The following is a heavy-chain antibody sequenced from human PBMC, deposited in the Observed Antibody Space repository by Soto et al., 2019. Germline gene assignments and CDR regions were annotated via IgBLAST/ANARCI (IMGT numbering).Heavy chain of an antibody. J-gene: IGHJ4*02. D-gene: IGHD2-15*01. V-gene: IGHV4-30-4*08. CDR2: VCYSGST. CDR3: PREEGGLLDF. CDR1: GDSLSRADYC. Sequence: QVQLQESGPGLVKPSQTLSLTCTVSGDSLSRADYCWSWIRQAAGKGLEWIGYVCYSGSTYHNPSHKSGTSLQVDTPKKHFSLTLTSVTAASTTVYYRPREEGGLLDFWGQGRLVTVSS.